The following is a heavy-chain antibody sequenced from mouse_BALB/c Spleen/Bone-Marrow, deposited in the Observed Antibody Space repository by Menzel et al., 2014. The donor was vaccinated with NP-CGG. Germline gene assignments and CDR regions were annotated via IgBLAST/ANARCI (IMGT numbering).Heavy chain of an antibody. CDR1: GYSFTGYF. J-gene: IGHJ2*01. D-gene: IGHD1-1*01. Sequence: SGPELVKPGASVKISCKASGYSFTGYFMNWVMQSHGESLEWIGRINPYNGDTFYNQKFKGKATLTVDKSSSTAHMELRSLASEDSAVYYCARSGYYGSSYFDYWGQGTTLTVSS. CDR3: ARSGYYGSSYFDY. V-gene: IGHV1-20*02. CDR2: INPYNGDT.